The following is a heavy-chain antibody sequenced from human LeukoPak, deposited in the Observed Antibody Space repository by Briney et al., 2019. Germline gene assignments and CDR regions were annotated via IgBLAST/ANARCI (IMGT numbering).Heavy chain of an antibody. J-gene: IGHJ4*02. D-gene: IGHD5-18*01. V-gene: IGHV1-69*05. Sequence: GASVKVSCKASGCTFSSYAISWVRQAPGQGLEWMGRIIPIFGTANYAQRFQGRVTITTDESTSTAYMELSSLRSEDTAVYYCARDRPRGYSYGFPDYWGQGTLVTVS. CDR1: GCTFSSYA. CDR2: IIPIFGTA. CDR3: ARDRPRGYSYGFPDY.